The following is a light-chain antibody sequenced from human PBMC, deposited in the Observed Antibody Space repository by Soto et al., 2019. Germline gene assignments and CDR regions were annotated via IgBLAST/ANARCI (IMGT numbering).Light chain of an antibody. CDR1: SSNIGSNT. CDR2: SNN. V-gene: IGLV1-44*01. Sequence: QSVLTQPPSASGTPGQRVTISCSGSSSNIGSNTVNWYQQLPGTAPKLLIYSNNQRPSGVPDRFSGSKSGTSASLAISGLQSEDEADYYCAAWDERLNGFYVFGTGTKLTVL. J-gene: IGLJ1*01. CDR3: AAWDERLNGFYV.